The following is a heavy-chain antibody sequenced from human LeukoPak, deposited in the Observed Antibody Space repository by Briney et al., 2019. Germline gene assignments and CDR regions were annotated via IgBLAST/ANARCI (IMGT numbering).Heavy chain of an antibody. Sequence: GGSLRLSCAASGFTVSSNCMSWVRQAPGKGLEWVSVIYSGGSTYYADSVKGRFTISRDSSKNTLYLQMNSPRAEDTAVYYCARANQFGNWFDPWGQGTLVTVSS. CDR3: ARANQFGNWFDP. D-gene: IGHD3-16*01. J-gene: IGHJ5*02. CDR1: GFTVSSNC. V-gene: IGHV3-53*01. CDR2: IYSGGST.